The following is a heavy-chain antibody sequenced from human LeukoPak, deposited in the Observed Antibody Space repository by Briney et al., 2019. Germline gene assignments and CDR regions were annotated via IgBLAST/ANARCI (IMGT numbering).Heavy chain of an antibody. J-gene: IGHJ4*02. Sequence: GGSLRLSFVASGFTFSTYGIHWVRQAPGKGLEWVTFIRDDGNEQYYADSIKGRFTVSRDNSNNTLYLQMNSLREEDTAVYYCAQERDRRGYFEYWGLGTLVTVSS. D-gene: IGHD2-15*01. CDR3: AQERDRRGYFEY. V-gene: IGHV3-30*02. CDR1: GFTFSTYG. CDR2: IRDDGNEQ.